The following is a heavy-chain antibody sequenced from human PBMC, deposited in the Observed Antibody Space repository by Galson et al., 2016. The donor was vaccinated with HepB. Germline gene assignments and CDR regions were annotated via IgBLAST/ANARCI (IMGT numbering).Heavy chain of an antibody. Sequence: LRLSCAASGFSFTNHWMTWVRLAPGKGLEWVANIRQDGNEKYHAEFVKGRFTISRDNAKNSLYLQMSGLRPEDTAVYYCARDSGYCSGGSCYGDAFDVWGQGAMVTVSS. D-gene: IGHD2-15*01. CDR3: ARDSGYCSGGSCYGDAFDV. CDR2: IRQDGNEK. V-gene: IGHV3-7*01. J-gene: IGHJ3*01. CDR1: GFSFTNHW.